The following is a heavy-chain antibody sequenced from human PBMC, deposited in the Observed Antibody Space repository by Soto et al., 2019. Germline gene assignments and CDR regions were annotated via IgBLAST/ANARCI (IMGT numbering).Heavy chain of an antibody. CDR3: AREPQNYYYYYYMDV. V-gene: IGHV1-69*08. CDR2: IIPILGIA. J-gene: IGHJ6*03. CDR1: GGTFSSYT. Sequence: QVQLVQSGAEVKKPGSSVKVSCKASGGTFSSYTISWVRQAPGQGLEWMGRIIPILGIANYAQKFQGRVTITADKSTRTAYMELSSLRSEDTAVYYCAREPQNYYYYYYMDVWGKGTTVTVSS.